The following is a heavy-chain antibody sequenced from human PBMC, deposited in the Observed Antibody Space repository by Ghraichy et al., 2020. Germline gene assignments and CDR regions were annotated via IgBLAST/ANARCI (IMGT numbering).Heavy chain of an antibody. D-gene: IGHD6-13*01. Sequence: GGSLRLSCAASKFTFSSYSMNWVRQAPGKGLEWVSSISSSSSFIYYADSVKGRFTISRDNAKNSLYLQMNSLRAEDTAVYYCARDQSDIADYGMDVWGPGATVTVSS. J-gene: IGHJ6*02. V-gene: IGHV3-21*01. CDR2: ISSSSSFI. CDR3: ARDQSDIADYGMDV. CDR1: KFTFSSYS.